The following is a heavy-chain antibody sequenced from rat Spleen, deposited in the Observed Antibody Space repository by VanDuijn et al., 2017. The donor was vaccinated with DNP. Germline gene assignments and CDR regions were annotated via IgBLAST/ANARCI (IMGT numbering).Heavy chain of an antibody. V-gene: IGHV5S11*01. D-gene: IGHD1-12*03. J-gene: IGHJ2*01. CDR2: ISPTGDNT. CDR1: GFTFSDYY. CDR3: ARQNWVTMMVITGDYYFDY. Sequence: EVQLVESGGGLVQPGRSMKLSCAASGFTFSDYYMAWVRQAPTKGLEWVASISPTGDNTFYRDSVKGRFTVSRDNSKSTLFMQMDSLRSEETATYYWARQNWVTMMVITGDYYFDYWGQGVMVTVSS.